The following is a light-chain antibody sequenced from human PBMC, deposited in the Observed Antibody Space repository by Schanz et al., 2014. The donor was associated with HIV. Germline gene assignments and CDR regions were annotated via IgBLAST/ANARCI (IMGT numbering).Light chain of an antibody. Sequence: EIVVTQSPGTVSLSPGARAILSCRASQSVRSNFLAWYQQKPGQAPRLLIYGASIRATGIPDRFSGSGSGTDFTLTISSLQPEDFATYYCLQHNSYPRTFGQGTKVEVK. V-gene: IGKV3-20*01. CDR3: LQHNSYPRT. CDR1: QSVRSNF. CDR2: GAS. J-gene: IGKJ1*01.